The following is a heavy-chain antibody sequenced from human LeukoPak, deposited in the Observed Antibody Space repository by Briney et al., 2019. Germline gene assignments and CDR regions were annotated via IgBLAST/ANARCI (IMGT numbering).Heavy chain of an antibody. CDR2: INRDGSDK. J-gene: IGHJ4*02. CDR3: ARAIEGAYDL. Sequence: PGGSLRLSCATSGFTFRNYWMTWLRQAPGKGLEWVANINRDGSDKYYMASVQGRFTISRDNAKNSLSLQMNSLRGEDTAVYFCARAIEGAYDLWGQGTLVTVSS. V-gene: IGHV3-7*04. CDR1: GFTFRNYW. D-gene: IGHD5-12*01.